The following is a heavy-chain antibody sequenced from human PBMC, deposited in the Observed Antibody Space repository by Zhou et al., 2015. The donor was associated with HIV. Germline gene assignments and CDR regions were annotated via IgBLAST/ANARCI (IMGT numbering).Heavy chain of an antibody. CDR2: IIPMFNRA. CDR1: GGTFSIYG. D-gene: IGHD6-19*01. V-gene: IGHV1-69*18. Sequence: QVQLIQSGAEVKKPGSSVRVSCKASGGTFSIYGISWVRQAPGQGLEWMGRIIPMFNRANYVQKFQGRVTISADESTNTAYMELSSLRSEDTAVYYCAREYSSGWYGYWGQGTLVTVSS. J-gene: IGHJ4*02. CDR3: AREYSSGWYGY.